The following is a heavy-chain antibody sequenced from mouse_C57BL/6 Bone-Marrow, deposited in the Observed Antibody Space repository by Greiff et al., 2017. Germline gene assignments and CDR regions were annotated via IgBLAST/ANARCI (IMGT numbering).Heavy chain of an antibody. CDR2: IRLKSDNYAT. CDR3: TGRDGNYPVYAMDY. D-gene: IGHD2-1*01. Sequence: EVKVEESGGGLVQPGGSMKLSCVASGFTFSNYWMNWVRQSPEKGLEWVAQIRLKSDNYATHYAESVKGRFTISRDDSKSSVYLQMNNLRAEDTGSYYCTGRDGNYPVYAMDYWGQGTSVTVSS. CDR1: GFTFSNYW. J-gene: IGHJ4*01. V-gene: IGHV6-3*01.